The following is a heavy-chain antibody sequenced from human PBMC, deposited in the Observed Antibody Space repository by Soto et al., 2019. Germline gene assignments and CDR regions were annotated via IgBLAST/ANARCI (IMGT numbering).Heavy chain of an antibody. CDR3: TTQSPEWPRFDY. Sequence: GGSLRLSCAASGFTFSNAWMSWVRQAPGKGLEWVGRIKSKTDGGTKDYAETVKGRFTISRDDSKNMLYLQINSLKTKDTAVYYCTTQSPEWPRFDYWGQGTLVTVSS. V-gene: IGHV3-15*01. CDR2: IKSKTDGGTK. J-gene: IGHJ4*02. D-gene: IGHD2-8*01. CDR1: GFTFSNAW.